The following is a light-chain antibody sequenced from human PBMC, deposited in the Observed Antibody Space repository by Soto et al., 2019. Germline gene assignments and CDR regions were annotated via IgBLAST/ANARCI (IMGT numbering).Light chain of an antibody. Sequence: IGLTQSPDTLSLSPGARATLSCRASQSVSRNYLAWYQQKPGQAPRLLIYGASSRATGIPDRFSGSGAGTDFTLTISRLEPEDFVVYYCQQYGSSPPLTFGGGTKVDIK. J-gene: IGKJ4*01. CDR1: QSVSRNY. V-gene: IGKV3-20*01. CDR3: QQYGSSPPLT. CDR2: GAS.